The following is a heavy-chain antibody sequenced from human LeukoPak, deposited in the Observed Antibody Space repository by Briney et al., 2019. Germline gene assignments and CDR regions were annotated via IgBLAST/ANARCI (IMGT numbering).Heavy chain of an antibody. CDR2: IYNSVTT. CDR3: ARAPRTYSSGWRSDAFDI. Sequence: SETLSLTCTVSGLSISANSWSWIRQPPGKGLEWIGYIYNSVTTNYNPSLTSRVTISVDTSKNQLSLKLSSATAADTAVYYCARAPRTYSSGWRSDAFDIWGQGTMVTVSS. V-gene: IGHV4-59*13. J-gene: IGHJ3*02. CDR1: GLSISANS. D-gene: IGHD6-19*01.